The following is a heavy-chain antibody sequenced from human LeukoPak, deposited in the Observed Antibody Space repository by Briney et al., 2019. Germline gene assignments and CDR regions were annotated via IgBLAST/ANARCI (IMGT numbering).Heavy chain of an antibody. CDR3: ARGTGSGTYKS. CDR2: INHCGST. D-gene: IGHD3-10*01. Sequence: PSETLSLTCAVYGGSFSGCYWSWIRHPPAKGLEGIWEINHCGSTNHNPSLKSRVTISVDTSKNQFSLKLSSVTAADTGMYYCARGTGSGTYKSSGQGTLVTVSS. V-gene: IGHV4-34*01. J-gene: IGHJ5*02. CDR1: GGSFSGCY.